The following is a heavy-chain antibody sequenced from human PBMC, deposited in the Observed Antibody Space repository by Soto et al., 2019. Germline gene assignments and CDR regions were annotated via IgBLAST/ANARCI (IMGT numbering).Heavy chain of an antibody. Sequence: GGSLRLSCAASGFTVSSNYMSWVRQAPGKGLEWVSVIYSGGSTYYADPVKGRFTISRDNSKNTLYLQMNSLRAEDTAVYYCARGYSGYPGGYYYYGMDVWGQGTTVTVSS. D-gene: IGHD5-12*01. CDR2: IYSGGST. V-gene: IGHV3-53*01. CDR3: ARGYSGYPGGYYYYGMDV. J-gene: IGHJ6*02. CDR1: GFTVSSNY.